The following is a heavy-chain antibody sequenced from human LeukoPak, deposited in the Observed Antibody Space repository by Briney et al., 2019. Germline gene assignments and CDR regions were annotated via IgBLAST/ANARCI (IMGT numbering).Heavy chain of an antibody. J-gene: IGHJ5*02. CDR3: AKGAGGFSYYNWFDP. V-gene: IGHV4-38-2*02. Sequence: SETLSLTCTVSGYSISSGYYWGWIRQPPGKGLEWIGSIYHSGTTHYNPSLESRVTISVDTSKNQFSLKLASVTAADTAIYYCAKGAGGFSYYNWFDPWGQGTLVTVSS. CDR1: GYSISSGYY. D-gene: IGHD5-18*01. CDR2: IYHSGTT.